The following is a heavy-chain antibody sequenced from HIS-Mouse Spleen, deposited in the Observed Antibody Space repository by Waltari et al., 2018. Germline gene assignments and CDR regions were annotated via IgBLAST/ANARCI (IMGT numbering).Heavy chain of an antibody. Sequence: QLQLQESRPGLVKPSETLSLTCTVSGGSISSSSYYWGRIRQPPGKGRGWIGSIYYSGSTYYNPSLKSRVTISVDTSKNQFSLKLSSVTAADTAVYYCARAPTGVLEWFDAFDIWGQGTLVTVSS. CDR3: ARAPTGVLEWFDAFDI. V-gene: IGHV4-39*07. J-gene: IGHJ4*02. CDR2: IYYSGST. D-gene: IGHD3-3*01. CDR1: GGSISSSSYY.